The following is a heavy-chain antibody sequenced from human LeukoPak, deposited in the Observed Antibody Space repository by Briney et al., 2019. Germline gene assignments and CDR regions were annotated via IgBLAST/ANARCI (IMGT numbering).Heavy chain of an antibody. Sequence: GSLRLPSSASGFTFSSYWMHWVRQAPGKGLVWVSRINRDGSSTNYADSVKGRFTISRDNANNALYLQMNSLRAEDTAVYYCVRAFDYWGEGDLFSASS. V-gene: IGHV3-74*01. CDR2: INRDGSST. CDR1: GFTFSSYW. CDR3: VRAFDY. J-gene: IGHJ4*02.